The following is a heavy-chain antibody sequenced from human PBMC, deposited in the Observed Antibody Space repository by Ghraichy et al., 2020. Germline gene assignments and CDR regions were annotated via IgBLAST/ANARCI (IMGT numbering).Heavy chain of an antibody. D-gene: IGHD6-19*01. CDR1: GFSFNDYY. J-gene: IGHJ4*02. Sequence: LSLTCAASGFSFNDYYMSWIRQAPGKGLEWISYISGSRTFINYADSVKGRFTISRDNVKKSLYLQMNSLRADDTAVYYCVRFNDGWYYFDDWGQGTLVTVSS. CDR2: ISGSRTFI. V-gene: IGHV3-11*06. CDR3: VRFNDGWYYFDD.